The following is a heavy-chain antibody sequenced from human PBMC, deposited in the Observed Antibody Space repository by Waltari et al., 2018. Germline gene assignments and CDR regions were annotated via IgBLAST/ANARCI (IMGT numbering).Heavy chain of an antibody. CDR2: IKPDGSGK. CDR1: GFSFRRYW. Sequence: EVQLVESGGGLVQPGGSLRLSCAASGFSFRRYWMTWFRQAPGTGLEWVATIKPDGSGKFYVDSVKGRFSISRDNAKNSLYLQMNSLRAEDTAIFYCARMGAGRAPDYWGQGTLVTVSS. CDR3: ARMGAGRAPDY. D-gene: IGHD3-16*01. J-gene: IGHJ4*02. V-gene: IGHV3-7*03.